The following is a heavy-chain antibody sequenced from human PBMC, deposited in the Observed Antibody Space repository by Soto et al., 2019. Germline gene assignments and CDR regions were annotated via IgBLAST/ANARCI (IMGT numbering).Heavy chain of an antibody. CDR2: MNPSTGNS. V-gene: IGHV1-8*01. Sequence: QVQLVQSVAEVRKPGASVKVSCEASGYTFTSYDIYWVRQATGQGLEWMGWMNPSTGNSGYAQKFQGRDTMTSDTSISTAHMEPSSLRSQDTAVYYCARRAETNGWNGFGADKYYFDFWGQGTLVTVSS. J-gene: IGHJ4*02. CDR1: GYTFTSYD. CDR3: ARRAETNGWNGFGADKYYFDF. D-gene: IGHD1-1*01.